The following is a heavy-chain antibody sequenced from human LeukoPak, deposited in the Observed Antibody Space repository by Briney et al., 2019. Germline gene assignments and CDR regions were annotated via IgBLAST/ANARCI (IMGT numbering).Heavy chain of an antibody. CDR2: ISAYNGNT. CDR1: GYTFTSYG. CDR3: ARVLTMVRGVPDAFDI. D-gene: IGHD3-10*01. J-gene: IGHJ3*02. V-gene: IGHV1-18*01. Sequence: ASVKVSCKASGYTFTSYGISWVRQAPGQGLEWMGWISAYNGNTNYAQKLQGRVTMTTDTSTSTAYMELRSLRSDDTAVYYCARVLTMVRGVPDAFDIWGQGTMVTVSS.